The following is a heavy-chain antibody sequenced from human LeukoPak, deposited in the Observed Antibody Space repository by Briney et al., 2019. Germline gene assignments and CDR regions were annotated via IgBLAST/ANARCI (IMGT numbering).Heavy chain of an antibody. J-gene: IGHJ3*02. V-gene: IGHV3-20*04. Sequence: GGSLRLSCAASGFTFDDYGMSWGRQAPGKGLEWVSGINWNGGSTGYADSVKGRFTISRDNAKSSLYLQMNSLRAKDTALYYCARGSNYYDSSGYYYPWNAFDTWGQGTMVTVSS. CDR2: INWNGGST. D-gene: IGHD3-22*01. CDR1: GFTFDDYG. CDR3: ARGSNYYDSSGYYYPWNAFDT.